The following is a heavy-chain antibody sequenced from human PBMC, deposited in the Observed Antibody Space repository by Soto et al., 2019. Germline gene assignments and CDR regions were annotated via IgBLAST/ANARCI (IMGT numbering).Heavy chain of an antibody. Sequence: QVQLVESGGGVVQPGRSLRLSCAASGFTFSSYAMHWVRQAPGKGLEWVAVISYDGSNKYYADSVKGRFTISRDNSKNTLYLQMNSLRAEDTAVYYCARTQKGYDSSGYVDYWGQGTLVTVSS. CDR3: ARTQKGYDSSGYVDY. J-gene: IGHJ4*02. CDR1: GFTFSSYA. CDR2: ISYDGSNK. V-gene: IGHV3-30-3*01. D-gene: IGHD3-22*01.